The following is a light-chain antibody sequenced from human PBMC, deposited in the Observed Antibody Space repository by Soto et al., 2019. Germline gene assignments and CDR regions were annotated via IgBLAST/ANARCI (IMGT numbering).Light chain of an antibody. J-gene: IGKJ5*01. Sequence: EIVMTQSPGTLSVSPGERATLSCRASQSVSVNLAWYQQKPGQAPRLLIYGVSTRATGIPARFSGSESGTEFTLTISSLQSEDFAVFYCQQHSNWPITFGQGTRLEIK. CDR1: QSVSVN. CDR2: GVS. CDR3: QQHSNWPIT. V-gene: IGKV3-15*01.